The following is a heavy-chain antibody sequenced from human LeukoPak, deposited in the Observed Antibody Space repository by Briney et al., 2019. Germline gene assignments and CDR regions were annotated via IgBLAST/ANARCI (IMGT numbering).Heavy chain of an antibody. Sequence: ATVTVSCKSFGYDFKTYAVSWVRQAPGQGLEWMGWISGYAPNFQDRVTMTTDTSTSTAYIELRSLSLDDTAVYYCARGGGQTSSWRSFDLWGQGTLVIVSS. CDR3: ARGGGQTSSWRSFDL. D-gene: IGHD6-13*01. V-gene: IGHV1-18*01. CDR1: GYDFKTYA. J-gene: IGHJ4*02. CDR2: ISGY.